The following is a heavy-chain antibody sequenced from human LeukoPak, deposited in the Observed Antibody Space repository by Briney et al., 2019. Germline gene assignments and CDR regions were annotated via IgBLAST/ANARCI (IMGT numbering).Heavy chain of an antibody. CDR2: IYYSGST. CDR1: GGSISSSTYY. Sequence: PSETLSLTCTVSGGSISSSTYYWGWIRQPPGKGLEWIGSIYYSGSTYYNPSLKSRVTISVDTSKNQFSLKLSSVTAADTAVYFCARPTFSGYYSGPFDIWGQGTIVTVSS. V-gene: IGHV4-39*01. J-gene: IGHJ3*02. D-gene: IGHD3-22*01. CDR3: ARPTFSGYYSGPFDI.